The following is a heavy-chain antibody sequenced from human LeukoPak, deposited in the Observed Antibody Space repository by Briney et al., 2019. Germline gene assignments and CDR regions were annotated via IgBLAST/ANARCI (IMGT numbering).Heavy chain of an antibody. J-gene: IGHJ4*02. CDR1: GFTFSSYT. CDR3: ARERTCGY. Sequence: PGGSLRLSCAASGFTFSSYTMNWVRQAPGKGLEWVSYISTSSGTSSSTIYYADSVKGRFTISRDNAKNSLYLQMNSLRDEDTAVYYCARERTCGYWGQGTLVTVSS. CDR2: ISTSSGTSSSTI. V-gene: IGHV3-48*02.